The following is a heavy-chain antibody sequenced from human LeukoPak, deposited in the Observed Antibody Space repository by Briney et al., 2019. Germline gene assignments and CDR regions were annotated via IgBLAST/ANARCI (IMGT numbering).Heavy chain of an antibody. J-gene: IGHJ4*02. V-gene: IGHV3-53*01. CDR2: IYSGGIT. CDR1: GFIVSSNY. D-gene: IGHD2-21*01. Sequence: GGSLRLSCAASGFIVSSNYMSWVRQAPGKGLEWVSIIYSGGITYYADSVKGRFTISRDNSKNTLFLQMNSLRAEDTAVYYCARGGDSLPPYFDYWGQGTLVTVSS. CDR3: ARGGDSLPPYFDY.